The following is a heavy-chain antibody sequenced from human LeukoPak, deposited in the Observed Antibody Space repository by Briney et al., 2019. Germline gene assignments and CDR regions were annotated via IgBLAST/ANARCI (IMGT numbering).Heavy chain of an antibody. Sequence: PGGSLRLSCAASGFTFSSYWMHWVRQAPGKGLVWVSRINSDGSSTSYADSVKGRFTISRDNAKNTLYLQMNSLRAEDTAVYYCARVNGGYYYYYYMDVWGKGTTVTISS. CDR1: GFTFSSYW. J-gene: IGHJ6*03. CDR3: ARVNGGYYYYYYMDV. D-gene: IGHD4-23*01. V-gene: IGHV3-74*01. CDR2: INSDGSST.